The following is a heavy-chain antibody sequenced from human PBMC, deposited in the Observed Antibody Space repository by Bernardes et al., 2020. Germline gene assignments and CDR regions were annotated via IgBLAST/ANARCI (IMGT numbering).Heavy chain of an antibody. Sequence: SETLSLTCAVYGGSFSGYYWSWIRQPPGKGLEWIGEINHSGSTNYNPSLKSRVTISVDTSKNQFSLKLSSVTAADTAVYYCARVCTVGPFDYWGQGTLVTVSS. CDR1: GGSFSGYY. J-gene: IGHJ4*02. CDR3: ARVCTVGPFDY. CDR2: INHSGST. V-gene: IGHV4-34*01. D-gene: IGHD4-17*01.